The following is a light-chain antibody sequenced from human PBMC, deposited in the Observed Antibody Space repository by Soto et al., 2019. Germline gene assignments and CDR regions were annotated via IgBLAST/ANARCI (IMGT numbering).Light chain of an antibody. CDR1: QSISSW. J-gene: IGKJ1*01. CDR3: QQSNSYSWT. Sequence: DIQMNQSPSTLSASVGDRVTITCRSSQSISSWLAWYQQKPVKAPKLLIYKASSLESGVPSRFSGSGSGTEFTLTISSLQPDDFATYYCQQSNSYSWTFGQWTKVDIK. CDR2: KAS. V-gene: IGKV1-5*03.